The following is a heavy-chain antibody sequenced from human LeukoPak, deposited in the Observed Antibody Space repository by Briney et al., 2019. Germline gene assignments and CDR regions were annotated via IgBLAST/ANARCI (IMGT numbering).Heavy chain of an antibody. CDR1: GGSFSGYY. V-gene: IGHV4-34*01. J-gene: IGHJ4*02. CDR3: ARGGGEYYYDSSGYLGFDY. CDR2: INHSGST. D-gene: IGHD3-22*01. Sequence: TSETLSLTCAAYGGSFSGYYWSWIRQSPGKGLEWIGEINHSGSTYYSPSLKSRVTISVDTSKNQFSLKLSSVTAADTAVYYCARGGGEYYYDSSGYLGFDYWGQGTLVTVSS.